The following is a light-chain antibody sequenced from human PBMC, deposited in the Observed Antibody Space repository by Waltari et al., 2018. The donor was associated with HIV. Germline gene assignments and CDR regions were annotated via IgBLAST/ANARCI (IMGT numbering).Light chain of an antibody. CDR3: QQYFGTPT. CDR2: WAS. J-gene: IGKJ1*01. Sequence: DIVLTQSPDSLAVSLGERATINCRSSQSVLYSSKNKNYLAWYQQKPGQPPKLLLYWASTRESGVPDRFSGSGSGTDFTLTISSLQAEDVAGYYCQQYFGTPTFGQGTKV. CDR1: QSVLYSSKNKNY. V-gene: IGKV4-1*01.